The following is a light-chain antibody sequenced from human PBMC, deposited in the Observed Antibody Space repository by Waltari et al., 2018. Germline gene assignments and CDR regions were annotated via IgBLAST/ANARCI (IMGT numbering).Light chain of an antibody. Sequence: QSALTQAASVSGSPGQPITISCTGTSSDVGGYNYVSWYQQHPGKAPKLIIYDVSNRPSGVSNRCSGAKTGNTASLTISGLQAEDEADYYCNSYASGNTRVFGGGTKLTVL. J-gene: IGLJ3*02. CDR1: SSDVGGYNY. V-gene: IGLV2-14*03. CDR3: NSYASGNTRV. CDR2: DVS.